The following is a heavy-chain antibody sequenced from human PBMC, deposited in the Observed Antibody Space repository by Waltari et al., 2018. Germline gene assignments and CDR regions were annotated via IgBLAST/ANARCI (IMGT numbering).Heavy chain of an antibody. D-gene: IGHD2-2*01. V-gene: IGHV7-4-1*02. CDR3: AREVVPAATIVVNWFDP. CDR1: GYTFTNYA. Sequence: QVQLVQSGSELKKPGASVKVSCKASGYTFTNYAIYWLRQAPGQGLELMGWINTNTGNPTYVQGFTGRFVFSLDTSVSTAYLQINSLKADDTAVYYCAREVVPAATIVVNWFDPWGQGTLVTVSS. CDR2: INTNTGNP. J-gene: IGHJ5*02.